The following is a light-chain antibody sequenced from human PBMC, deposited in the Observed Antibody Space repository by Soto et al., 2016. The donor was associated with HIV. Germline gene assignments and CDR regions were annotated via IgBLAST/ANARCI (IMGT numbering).Light chain of an antibody. Sequence: DIQMTQSPSSLSASIGDRVTITCRASQGITSDLGWYQQKPGKAPKRLIYSASSLQSGVPSRFSGSGSGTEFTLTISSLQPEDFATYYCLQHHSYPLSFGEGPRWRSN. J-gene: IGKJ4*01. V-gene: IGKV1-17*01. CDR2: SAS. CDR1: QGITSD. CDR3: LQHHSYPLS.